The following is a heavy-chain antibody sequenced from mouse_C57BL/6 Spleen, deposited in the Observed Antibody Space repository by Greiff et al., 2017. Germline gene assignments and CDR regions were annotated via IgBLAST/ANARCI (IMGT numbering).Heavy chain of an antibody. CDR1: GYTFTSYW. CDR3: ARRDGSSYVFAD. V-gene: IGHV1-55*01. J-gene: IGHJ3*01. Sequence: QVQLQQPGAELVKPGASVKMSCKASGYTFTSYWITWVKQRPGQGLEWIGDIYPGSGSTNYNEKFKSKATLTVDKSSSTAYMQLSSLTSEDSAVYYCARRDGSSYVFADWGKGTLVTVSA. D-gene: IGHD1-1*01. CDR2: IYPGSGST.